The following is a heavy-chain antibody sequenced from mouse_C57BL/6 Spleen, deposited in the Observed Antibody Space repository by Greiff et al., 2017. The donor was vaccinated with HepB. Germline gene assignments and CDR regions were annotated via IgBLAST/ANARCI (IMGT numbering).Heavy chain of an antibody. J-gene: IGHJ1*03. V-gene: IGHV1-39*01. CDR1: GYSFTDYN. CDR2: INPNYGTT. D-gene: IGHD1-1*01. Sequence: EVQLQESGPELVKPGASVKISCKASGYSFTDYNMNWVKQSNGKSLEWIGVINPNYGTTSYNQKFKGKATLTVDQSSSTAYMQLNSLTSEDSAVYYCARSVTTVVAEYFDVWGTGTTVTVSS. CDR3: ARSVTTVVAEYFDV.